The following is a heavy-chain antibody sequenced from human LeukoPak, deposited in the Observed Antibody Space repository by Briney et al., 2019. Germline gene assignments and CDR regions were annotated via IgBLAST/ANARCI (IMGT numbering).Heavy chain of an antibody. D-gene: IGHD6-19*01. CDR3: ARKSLDWTAVALPYYYYYYIDV. V-gene: IGHV4-34*01. J-gene: IGHJ6*03. CDR1: GVSFSGYY. Sequence: ASETLSLTCAVYGVSFSGYYWSWVRQPPGKGLEWIGEINDSGSTNYNTSLKSRVTISVDTSKSQFSLKLSSVTAAYTAVYYCARKSLDWTAVALPYYYYYYIDVWGKGTTVTVSS. CDR2: INDSGST.